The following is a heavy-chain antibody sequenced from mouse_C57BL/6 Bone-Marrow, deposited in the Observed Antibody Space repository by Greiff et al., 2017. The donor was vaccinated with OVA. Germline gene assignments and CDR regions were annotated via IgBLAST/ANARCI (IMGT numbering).Heavy chain of an antibody. CDR1: GYAFSSSW. J-gene: IGHJ3*01. D-gene: IGHD1-1*01. Sequence: QVQLKESGPELVKPGASVKISCKASGYAFSSSWMNWVKQRPGKGLEWIGRLYPGDGDTNYNGKFKGKATLTADKSSSTAYMQLSSLTSEDSAVYFCARSYGFAYWGQGTLVTVSA. V-gene: IGHV1-82*01. CDR3: ARSYGFAY. CDR2: LYPGDGDT.